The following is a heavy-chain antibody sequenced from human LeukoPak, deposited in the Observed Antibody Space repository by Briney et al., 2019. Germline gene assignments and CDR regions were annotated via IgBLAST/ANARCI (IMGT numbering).Heavy chain of an antibody. V-gene: IGHV1-2*02. Sequence: ASVKVSCKASGYTFTDYYINWVRQAPGQGLEWRGWINPNSGGTNYAQKFQGRVTMTRDTSISTAYMELSRLRSDDTAVYYCAREATVTTAWGYWGQGTLVTVSS. CDR2: INPNSGGT. J-gene: IGHJ4*02. CDR1: GYTFTDYY. D-gene: IGHD4-17*01. CDR3: AREATVTTAWGY.